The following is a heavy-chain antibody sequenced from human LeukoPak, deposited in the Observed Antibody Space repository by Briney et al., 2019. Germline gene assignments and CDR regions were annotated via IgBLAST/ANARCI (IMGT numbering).Heavy chain of an antibody. CDR2: IYYSGST. Sequence: SETLSLTCTVSGGSISSYYWSWIRQPPGKGLEWIGYIYYSGSTNYNPSLKSRVTISVDTSKNQFSLNLTSVTAADTAVYYCAREITGTRGVDYWGQGILVTVSS. CDR3: AREITGTRGVDY. D-gene: IGHD1-7*01. V-gene: IGHV4-59*12. CDR1: GGSISSYY. J-gene: IGHJ4*02.